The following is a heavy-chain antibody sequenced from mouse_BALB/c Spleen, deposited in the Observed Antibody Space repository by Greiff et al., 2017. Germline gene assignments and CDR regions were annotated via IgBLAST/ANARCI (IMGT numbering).Heavy chain of an antibody. CDR3: ARSPMITPWFAY. CDR2: ISSGSSTI. Sequence: EVMVVESGGGLVQPGGSRKLSCAASGFTFSSFGMHWVRQAPEQGLEWVAYISSGSSTIYYADTVKGRFTISRENPKNTLFLQMTSLMSEDTAMYYCARSPMITPWFAYWGQGTLVTVSA. CDR1: GFTFSSFG. V-gene: IGHV5-17*02. D-gene: IGHD2-4*01. J-gene: IGHJ3*01.